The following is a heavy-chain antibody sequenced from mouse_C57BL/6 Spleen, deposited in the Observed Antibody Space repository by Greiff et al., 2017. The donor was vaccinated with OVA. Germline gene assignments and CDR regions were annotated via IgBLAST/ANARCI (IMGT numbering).Heavy chain of an antibody. D-gene: IGHD3-2*02. CDR1: GYTFTDYN. V-gene: IGHV1-18*01. CDR2: INPNNGGT. CDR3: ARRPQTAQATYYFDY. Sequence: EVQLQQSGPELVKPGASVKIPCKASGYTFTDYNMDWVKQSHGKSLEWIGDINPNNGGTIYNQKFKGKATLTVDKSSSTAYMELRSLTSEDTAVYYCARRPQTAQATYYFDYWGQGTTLTVSS. J-gene: IGHJ2*01.